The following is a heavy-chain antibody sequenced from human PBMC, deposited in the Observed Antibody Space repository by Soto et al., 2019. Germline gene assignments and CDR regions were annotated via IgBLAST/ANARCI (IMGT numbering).Heavy chain of an antibody. D-gene: IGHD2-21*02. CDR3: ASGPIVVVTAIQFDY. CDR1: GGTFSSYA. J-gene: IGHJ4*02. V-gene: IGHV1-69*13. CDR2: IIPIFGTA. Sequence: SVKVSCKASGGTFSSYAISWVRQAPGQGLEWMGGIIPIFGTANYAQKFQGRVTITAGESTSTAYMELSSLRSEDTAVYYCASGPIVVVTAIQFDYWGQGTLVTVSS.